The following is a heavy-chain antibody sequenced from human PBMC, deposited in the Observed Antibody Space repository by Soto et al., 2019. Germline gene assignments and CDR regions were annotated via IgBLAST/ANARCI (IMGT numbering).Heavy chain of an antibody. CDR3: AKEGFGAGRDSVVVPAAMVDY. CDR1: GFTFSSYA. J-gene: IGHJ4*02. V-gene: IGHV3-23*01. Sequence: EVQLLESGGGLVQPGGSLRLSCAASGFTFSSYAMSWVRQAPGKGLEWVSAISGSGGSTYYADSVKGRFTISRDNSKNTLYLQMNSLRAEDTAVYYCAKEGFGAGRDSVVVPAAMVDYWGQGTLVTVSS. D-gene: IGHD2-2*01. CDR2: ISGSGGST.